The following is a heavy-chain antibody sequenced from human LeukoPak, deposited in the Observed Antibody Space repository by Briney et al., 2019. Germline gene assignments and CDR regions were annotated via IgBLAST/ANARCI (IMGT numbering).Heavy chain of an antibody. V-gene: IGHV3-30*18. J-gene: IGHJ4*02. CDR3: AKSDCSSTSCYFDY. Sequence: GRSLRLSCAASGFTFSSYGMHWVRQAPGKGLEWVAVISYDGSNKYYADSVKGRFTISRDNSKNTLYLQMNSLRAEDTAVYYCAKSDCSSTSCYFDYWGQGTLVTVSS. CDR2: ISYDGSNK. D-gene: IGHD2-2*01. CDR1: GFTFSSYG.